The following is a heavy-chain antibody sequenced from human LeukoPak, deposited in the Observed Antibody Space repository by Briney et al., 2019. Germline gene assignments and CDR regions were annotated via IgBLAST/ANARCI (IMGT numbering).Heavy chain of an antibody. CDR3: ARAARGSGSYYFAHFDY. D-gene: IGHD3-10*01. CDR1: GFTLSSYA. J-gene: IGHJ4*02. CDR2: ISYDGSNK. Sequence: GGSLRLSCAASGFTLSSYAMHWVRQAPGKGLEWVAVISYDGSNKYYADSVKGRFTISRDNSKNTLYLQMNSLRAEDTAVYYCARAARGSGSYYFAHFDYWGQGTLVTVSS. V-gene: IGHV3-30*04.